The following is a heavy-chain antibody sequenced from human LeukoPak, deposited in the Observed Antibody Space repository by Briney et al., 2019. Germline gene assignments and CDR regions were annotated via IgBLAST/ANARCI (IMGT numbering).Heavy chain of an antibody. CDR3: TRSPRDGYHDSFDI. J-gene: IGHJ3*02. D-gene: IGHD5-24*01. CDR1: GYSFTTYW. V-gene: IGHV5-51*01. Sequence: GESLKISCKGSGYSFTTYWIAWVRQMPGEGLEWMGIIYPGDSETRYSPSFQGQVTISADKSITTAYLQWGSLKASDSAMYYCTRSPRDGYHDSFDIWGQGTMVTVFS. CDR2: IYPGDSET.